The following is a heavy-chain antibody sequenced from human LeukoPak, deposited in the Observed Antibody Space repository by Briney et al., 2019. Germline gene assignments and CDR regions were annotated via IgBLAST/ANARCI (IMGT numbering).Heavy chain of an antibody. V-gene: IGHV3-30*03. CDR3: ARPGIAVAGEFFDY. Sequence: GGSLRLSCAASGFSFSTSGMHWARQAPGKGLEWVTVISYHGSNKYYADSVKGRFTISRDNSKNTLYLQMNSLRAEDTAVYYCARPGIAVAGEFFDYWGQGTLVTVSS. J-gene: IGHJ4*02. CDR1: GFSFSTSG. D-gene: IGHD6-19*01. CDR2: ISYHGSNK.